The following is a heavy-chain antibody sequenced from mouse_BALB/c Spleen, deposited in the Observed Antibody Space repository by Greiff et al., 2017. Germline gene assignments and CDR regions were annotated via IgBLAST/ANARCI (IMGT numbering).Heavy chain of an antibody. Sequence: EVMLVESGGGLVKPGGSLKLSCAASGFTFSSYAMSWVRQTPEKRLEWVASISSGGSTYYPDSVKGRFTISRDNARNILYLQMSSLRSEDTAMYYCARGGTLRQAMDYWGQGTSVTVSS. D-gene: IGHD2-12*01. CDR3: ARGGTLRQAMDY. J-gene: IGHJ4*01. CDR1: GFTFSSYA. CDR2: ISSGGST. V-gene: IGHV5-6-5*01.